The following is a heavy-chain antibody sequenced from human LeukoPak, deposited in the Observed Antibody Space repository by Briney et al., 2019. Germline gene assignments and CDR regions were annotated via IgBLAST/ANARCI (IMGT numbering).Heavy chain of an antibody. J-gene: IGHJ4*02. V-gene: IGHV4-34*01. CDR3: ARGGPGIAAAGY. CDR1: GGSFSGYY. D-gene: IGHD6-13*01. Sequence: SETLSLTCAVYGGSFSGYYWSWIRQPPGKGLEWIGEINHSGSTNYNPSLKSRVTISVDTSKNQFSLRLCSVTAADTAVYYCARGGPGIAAAGYWGQGTLVTVSS. CDR2: INHSGST.